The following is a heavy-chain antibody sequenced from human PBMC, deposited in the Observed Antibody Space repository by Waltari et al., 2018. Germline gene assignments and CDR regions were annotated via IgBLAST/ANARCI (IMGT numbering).Heavy chain of an antibody. D-gene: IGHD7-27*01. J-gene: IGHJ4*02. CDR2: IKSDGSDS. CDR1: GLTFGSVW. Sequence: EVQLVESGGGLVKPGGSLRLSCAASGLTFGSVWMHWVRQAPGKGPVWVSRIKSDGSDSDYAHSVKGRFTISLDNDKDTLYLQMNSLRAEDTAVYYCARDNWGPAYWGQGTLVTVPS. CDR3: ARDNWGPAY. V-gene: IGHV3-74*01.